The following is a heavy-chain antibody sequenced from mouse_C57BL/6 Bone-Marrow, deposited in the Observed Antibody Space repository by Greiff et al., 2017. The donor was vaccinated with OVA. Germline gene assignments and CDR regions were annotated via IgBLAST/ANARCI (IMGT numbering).Heavy chain of an antibody. CDR1: GFAFSSSW. J-gene: IGHJ2*01. CDR3: ARPIITTEGFDY. Sequence: QVQLKESGPELVKPGASVKISCKASGFAFSSSWMNWVKQRPGKGLEWIGRIYPGDGDTNYNGKLKGKATLTADKSSSTAYMQLSSLTSEDSAVYFCARPIITTEGFDYWGQGTTLTVSS. D-gene: IGHD1-1*01. CDR2: IYPGDGDT. V-gene: IGHV1-82*01.